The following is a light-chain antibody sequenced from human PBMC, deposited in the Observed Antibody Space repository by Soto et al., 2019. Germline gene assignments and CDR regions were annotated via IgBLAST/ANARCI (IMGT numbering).Light chain of an antibody. CDR2: HVS. Sequence: QSALALLASVSGSTGKAITISGTGTSSDVGGYNYVSWYQQYPGKAPKLMIYHVSNRPAGVSDRFSGSKSGNSASLTISGLQAEDEADYYCSSYTTASTYVLGTGT. J-gene: IGLJ1*01. CDR3: SSYTTASTYV. CDR1: SSDVGGYNY. V-gene: IGLV2-14*01.